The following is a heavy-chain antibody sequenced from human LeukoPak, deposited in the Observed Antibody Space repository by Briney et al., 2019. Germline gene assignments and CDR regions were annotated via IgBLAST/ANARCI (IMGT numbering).Heavy chain of an antibody. V-gene: IGHV4-59*01. CDR1: GGSISSYY. CDR2: IYYSGST. Sequence: PSETLSPTCTVSGGSISSYYWSWIRQPPGKGLEWIGYIYYSGSTNYNPSLKSRVTISVDTSKNQFSLKLSSVTAADTAVYYCARDLSASGWYSFDYWGQGTLVTVSS. D-gene: IGHD6-19*01. J-gene: IGHJ4*02. CDR3: ARDLSASGWYSFDY.